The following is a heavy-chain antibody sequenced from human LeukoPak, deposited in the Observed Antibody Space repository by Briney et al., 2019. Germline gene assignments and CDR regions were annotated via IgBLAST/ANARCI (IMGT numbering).Heavy chain of an antibody. CDR2: MYYSGST. Sequence: PSETLSLTCTVSGGSISSSSYYWGWIRQPPGKGLEWIGSMYYSGSTYYNPSLKSRVTISVDTSKNQFSLKLSSVTAADTAVYYCARDRPAARSYFDYGGQGTRVTVSS. D-gene: IGHD6-6*01. J-gene: IGHJ4*02. CDR1: GGSISSSSYY. V-gene: IGHV4-39*07. CDR3: ARDRPAARSYFDY.